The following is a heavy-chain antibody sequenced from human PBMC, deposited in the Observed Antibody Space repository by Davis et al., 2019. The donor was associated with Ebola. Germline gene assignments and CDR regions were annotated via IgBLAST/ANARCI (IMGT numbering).Heavy chain of an antibody. CDR1: GFTFSSYS. J-gene: IGHJ6*03. D-gene: IGHD1-7*01. CDR2: ISSSSSTI. V-gene: IGHV3-48*04. CDR3: ARPTPIGWNYLYYYYYMDV. Sequence: GESLKISCAASGFTFSSYSMNWVRQAPGKGLEWVSYISSSSSTIYYADSVKGRFTISRDNAKNSLYLQMNSLRAEDTAVYYCARPTPIGWNYLYYYYYMDVWGKGTTVTVSS.